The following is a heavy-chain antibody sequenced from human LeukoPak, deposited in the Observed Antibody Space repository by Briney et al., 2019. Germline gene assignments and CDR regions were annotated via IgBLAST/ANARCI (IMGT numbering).Heavy chain of an antibody. CDR2: ISYDGSNK. D-gene: IGHD1-26*01. CDR3: ARARSLGATTPLGY. J-gene: IGHJ4*02. V-gene: IGHV3-30*19. Sequence: GGSLRLSCAASGFTFSSYGMHWVRQAPGKGLEWVAVISYDGSNKYYADSVKGRFTISRDNSKNTLYLQMNSLRAEDTAVYYCARARSLGATTPLGYWGQGTLVTVSS. CDR1: GFTFSSYG.